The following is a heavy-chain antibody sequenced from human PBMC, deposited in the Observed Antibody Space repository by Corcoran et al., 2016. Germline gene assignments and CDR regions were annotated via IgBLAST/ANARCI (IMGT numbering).Heavy chain of an antibody. Sequence: QVQLVQSGAEVKKPGASVKVSCKASGYTFTSYYMHWVRQAPGQGLEWMGIINPSGGSTSYAQKFQGRVTMTRDTSTSTVYMERSSLRSEDTAVYYCARDLVGIAAAPDSGEAGWFDPWGQGTLVTVSS. J-gene: IGHJ5*02. CDR3: ARDLVGIAAAPDSGEAGWFDP. V-gene: IGHV1-46*01. CDR2: INPSGGST. CDR1: GYTFTSYY. D-gene: IGHD6-13*01.